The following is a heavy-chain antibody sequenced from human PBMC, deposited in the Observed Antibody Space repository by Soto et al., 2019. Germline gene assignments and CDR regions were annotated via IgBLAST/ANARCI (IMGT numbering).Heavy chain of an antibody. CDR3: ARVDSSGWTDDAFDI. Sequence: QVQLVQSGAEVKKPGASVKVSRKASGYTFTSYAMHWVRQAPGQRLEWMGWINAGNGNTKYSQKFQGRVTITRDTSASTAYMELSSLRSEDTAVYYCARVDSSGWTDDAFDIWGQGTMVTVSS. J-gene: IGHJ3*02. CDR1: GYTFTSYA. CDR2: INAGNGNT. D-gene: IGHD6-19*01. V-gene: IGHV1-3*01.